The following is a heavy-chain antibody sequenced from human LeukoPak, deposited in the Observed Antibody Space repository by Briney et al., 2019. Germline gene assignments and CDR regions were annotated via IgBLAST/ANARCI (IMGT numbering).Heavy chain of an antibody. D-gene: IGHD2-8*01. Sequence: SETLSLTCAVYGGSFSGYYWSWIRQPPGKGLEWIGYIYHSGSTYYNPSLKSRVTISVDRSKNQFSLKLSSVTAADTAVYYCARGGLGVFAFDIWGQGTVVTVSS. CDR2: IYHSGST. V-gene: IGHV4-34*01. J-gene: IGHJ3*02. CDR3: ARGGLGVFAFDI. CDR1: GGSFSGYY.